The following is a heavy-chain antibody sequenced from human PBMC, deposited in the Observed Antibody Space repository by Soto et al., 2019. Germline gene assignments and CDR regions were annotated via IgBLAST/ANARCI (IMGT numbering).Heavy chain of an antibody. CDR2: IYYSGNT. CDR1: GGSISSGYYY. J-gene: IGHJ6*02. D-gene: IGHD4-17*01. V-gene: IGHV4-30-4*01. CDR3: AREDSTEGGMDV. Sequence: PSETLSLTCSVSGGSISSGYYYWSWIRQPPGKGLEWIGNIYYSGNTYYNPSLKSRLIISIDTSKNQFSLKLRSVTAADTAVYYCAREDSTEGGMDVWGQGTTVTVSS.